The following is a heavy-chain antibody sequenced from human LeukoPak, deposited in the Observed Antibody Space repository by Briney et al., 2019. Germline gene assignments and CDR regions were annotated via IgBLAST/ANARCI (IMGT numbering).Heavy chain of an antibody. J-gene: IGHJ6*04. D-gene: IGHD5-24*01. CDR2: IYHSGST. CDR1: GYSISSGYY. CDR3: ARLAWGYKTMDV. Sequence: PSETLSLTCAVSGYSISSGYYWGWIRQPPGKGLEWIGSIYHSGSTYYNPSLKSRVTVSVDTSKNQFSLKLSSVTAADTAVYYCARLAWGYKTMDVWGKGTTVTVSS. V-gene: IGHV4-38-2*01.